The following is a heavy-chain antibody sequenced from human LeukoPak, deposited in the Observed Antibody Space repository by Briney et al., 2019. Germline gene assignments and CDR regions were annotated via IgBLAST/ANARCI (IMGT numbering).Heavy chain of an antibody. J-gene: IGHJ6*02. CDR2: IIPILAIA. D-gene: IGHD2-2*02. Sequence: ASVKVSCKASGGTFSSYAISWVRQAPGQGLEWMGRIIPILAIANYAQKFQGRVTITADKSTSTAYMELTSLRSEDTAVYYCARDRCSSTSCYMAMDVWGQGTTVTVSS. V-gene: IGHV1-69*04. CDR1: GGTFSSYA. CDR3: ARDRCSSTSCYMAMDV.